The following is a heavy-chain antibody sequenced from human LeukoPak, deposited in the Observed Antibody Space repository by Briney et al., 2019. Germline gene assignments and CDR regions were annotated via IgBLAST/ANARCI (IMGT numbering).Heavy chain of an antibody. D-gene: IGHD5-12*01. V-gene: IGHV1-2*02. CDR1: GYTFTSYY. CDR2: INPNSGVT. J-gene: IGHJ5*02. CDR3: ARDASGYDP. Sequence: ASVKVSCKASGYTFTSYYIHWVRQAPGQGLEWLGWINPNSGVTNYAQKLQGRVTLTRDTSISTAYMELIRLRSDDTAVYYCARDASGYDPWGQGTLVTVSS.